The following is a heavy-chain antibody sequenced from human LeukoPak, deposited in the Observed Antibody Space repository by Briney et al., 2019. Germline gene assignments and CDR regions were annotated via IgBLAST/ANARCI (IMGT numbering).Heavy chain of an antibody. V-gene: IGHV4-61*02. Sequence: SQTLSLTCTVSGGSITSGNYCWSWIRQPAGKGLEWIGRIYTTGTTTYNPSLKSRVTISLDTSKNQFSLKLSSVTAADTAVYYCARDSPWYYYYMDVWGKGTTVTVS. J-gene: IGHJ6*03. CDR2: IYTTGTT. CDR3: ARDSPWYYYYMDV. CDR1: GGSITSGNYC.